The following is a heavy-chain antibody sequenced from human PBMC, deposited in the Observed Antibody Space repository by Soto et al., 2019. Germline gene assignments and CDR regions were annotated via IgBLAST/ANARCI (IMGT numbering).Heavy chain of an antibody. CDR3: AKEGGRDYYYGMDV. CDR1: GFTFSSYA. V-gene: IGHV3-23*01. D-gene: IGHD3-16*01. J-gene: IGHJ6*02. Sequence: HPGGSLRLSCAASGFTFSSYAMSWVRQAPGKGLEWVSAISGSGGSTYYADSVKGRFTISRDNSKNTLYLQMNSLRAEDTAVYYCAKEGGRDYYYGMDVWGQGTTVTVSS. CDR2: ISGSGGST.